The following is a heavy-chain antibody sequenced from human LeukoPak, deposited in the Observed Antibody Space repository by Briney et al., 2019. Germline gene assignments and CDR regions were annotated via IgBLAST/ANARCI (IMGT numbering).Heavy chain of an antibody. CDR3: ARDASIAAKGFDAFDI. Sequence: GGSLRLSCAASGFTFSSYSMNWVRQAPGKGLEWVSSISSSSSYIYYADSVKGRFTISRDNAKNSLYLQMNSLRAEDTAVYYCARDASIAAKGFDAFDIWGQGAMVTVSS. D-gene: IGHD6-6*01. V-gene: IGHV3-21*01. CDR2: ISSSSSYI. CDR1: GFTFSSYS. J-gene: IGHJ3*02.